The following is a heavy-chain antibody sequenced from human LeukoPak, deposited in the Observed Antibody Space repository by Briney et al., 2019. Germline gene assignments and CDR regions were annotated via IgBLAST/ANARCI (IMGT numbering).Heavy chain of an antibody. Sequence: GESLRLSCAASGFTFINAWMTWVRQAPGEGMGWDGRIKSKTNGGTTDYAARVRGRFTISRDDSKNTLYLQMNSLKTEDTAVYYCTTDYDVYYDSSGYFWGSGYWGQGTLVTVSS. CDR3: TTDYDVYYDSSGYFWGSGY. D-gene: IGHD3-22*01. CDR2: IKSKTNGGTT. CDR1: GFTFINAW. J-gene: IGHJ4*02. V-gene: IGHV3-15*01.